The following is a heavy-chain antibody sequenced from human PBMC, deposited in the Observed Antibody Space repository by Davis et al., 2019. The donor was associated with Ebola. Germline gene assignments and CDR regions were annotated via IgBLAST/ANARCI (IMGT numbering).Heavy chain of an antibody. CDR1: GGSISSGGYS. J-gene: IGHJ4*02. CDR3: ARNNRNNGYYFDY. Sequence: SETLSLTCAVSGGSISSGGYSWSWIRQHPGKGLEWIGYIYHGGSTYYNPSLESRVTISVDKSNNQFSLKMNSVTAADTAMYYCARNNRNNGYYFDYWGQGTLVTVSS. CDR2: IYHGGST. V-gene: IGHV4-30-2*01. D-gene: IGHD1/OR15-1a*01.